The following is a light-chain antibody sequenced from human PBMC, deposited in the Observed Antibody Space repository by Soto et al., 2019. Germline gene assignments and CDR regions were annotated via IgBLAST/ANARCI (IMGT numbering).Light chain of an antibody. Sequence: DIQMTQSPSSLSASVGDRVTITCRASQSISSYLNWYQQKPGKAPKLLIYEASSLQSGVPSRFSGSGSGTNFTLTISSLQPEDFATYYCQQSYTTPRTFGQGTRWISN. CDR1: QSISSY. J-gene: IGKJ1*01. CDR3: QQSYTTPRT. CDR2: EAS. V-gene: IGKV1-39*01.